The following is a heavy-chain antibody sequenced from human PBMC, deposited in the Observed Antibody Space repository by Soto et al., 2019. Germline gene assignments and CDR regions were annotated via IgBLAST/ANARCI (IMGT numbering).Heavy chain of an antibody. Sequence: PSETLSLTCTVSGGSISSYYWSWIRQPPGKGLEWIGYIYYSGSTNYNPSLKSRVTISVDTSKNQFSLKLSSVTAADTAVYYCARAITTVTFDYWGQGTLVTVSS. CDR2: IYYSGST. CDR3: ARAITTVTFDY. CDR1: GGSISSYY. D-gene: IGHD4-4*01. J-gene: IGHJ4*02. V-gene: IGHV4-59*01.